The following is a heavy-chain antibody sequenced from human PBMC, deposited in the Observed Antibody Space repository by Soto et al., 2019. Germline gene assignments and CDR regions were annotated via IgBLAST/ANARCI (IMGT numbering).Heavy chain of an antibody. CDR1: GYTFTGYY. Sequence: QVQLVQSGAEVKKPGASVKVSCKASGYTFTGYYMHWVRQAPGQGLEWMGWINPNSGGTNYAQKFQGRVTMTRDTSISTAYTELSRLRSDDTAVYYCARDIFGEGSAAGRDYWGQGTLVTVSS. CDR2: INPNSGGT. J-gene: IGHJ4*02. V-gene: IGHV1-2*02. CDR3: ARDIFGEGSAAGRDY. D-gene: IGHD6-13*01.